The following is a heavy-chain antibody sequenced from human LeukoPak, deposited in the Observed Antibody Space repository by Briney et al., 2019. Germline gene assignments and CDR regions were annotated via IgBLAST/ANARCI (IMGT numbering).Heavy chain of an antibody. CDR3: ARAATGWFDP. Sequence: PGRSLRLSCVASGFIFSSYALHWVRQAPGKGLEWVSSISSSSSYIYYADSVKGRFTISRDNAKNSLYLQMNSLRAEDTAVYYCARAATGWFDPWGQGTLVTVSS. CDR2: ISSSSSYI. V-gene: IGHV3-21*01. J-gene: IGHJ5*02. D-gene: IGHD6-25*01. CDR1: GFIFSSYA.